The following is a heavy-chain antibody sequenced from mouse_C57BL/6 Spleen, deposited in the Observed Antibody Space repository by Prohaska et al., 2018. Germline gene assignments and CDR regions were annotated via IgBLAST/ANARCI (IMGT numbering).Heavy chain of an antibody. Sequence: EVQLVESGGGLVKPGGSLKLSCAASGFTFSDYGMHWVRQAPEKGLEWVAYISSGSSTIYYADTVKGRFTISRDNAKNTLFLQMTSLRSEDTAMYYCARRDYGNWFAYWGQGTLVTVSA. CDR3: ARRDYGNWFAY. CDR1: GFTFSDYG. D-gene: IGHD2-1*01. V-gene: IGHV5-17*01. CDR2: ISSGSSTI. J-gene: IGHJ3*01.